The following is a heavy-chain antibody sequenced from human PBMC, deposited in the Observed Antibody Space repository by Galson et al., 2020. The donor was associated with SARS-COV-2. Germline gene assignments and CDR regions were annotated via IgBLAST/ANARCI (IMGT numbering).Heavy chain of an antibody. D-gene: IGHD3-9*01. CDR2: INHSGST. J-gene: IGHJ5*02. CDR1: GGSFSGYY. Sequence: SETLSLTCAVYGGSFSGYYWSWIRQPPGKGLEWIGEINHSGSTNYNPSLKSRVTISVDTSKNQFSLKLSSVTAADTAVYYCARVPVRGRYFDWFHRSSWFDPWGQGTLVTVSS. CDR3: ARVPVRGRYFDWFHRSSWFDP. V-gene: IGHV4-34*01.